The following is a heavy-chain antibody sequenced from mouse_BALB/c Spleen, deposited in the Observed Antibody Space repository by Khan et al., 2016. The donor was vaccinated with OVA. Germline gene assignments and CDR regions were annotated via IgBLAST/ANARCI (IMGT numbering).Heavy chain of an antibody. V-gene: IGHV1-63*02. CDR2: IYPGGGYT. Sequence: QVQLTQSGTELARPGTSVKMSCKAAGYTFSNYWIGWVQQRPGHGLEWIGDIYPGGGYTNYNENFKGKATLTADTSSSTAYMQLCSQATQDSAIDYCARRGAARVTWDYFDYWGQGTTLTVSS. CDR3: ARRGAARVTWDYFDY. CDR1: GYTFSNYW. J-gene: IGHJ2*01. D-gene: IGHD3-1*01.